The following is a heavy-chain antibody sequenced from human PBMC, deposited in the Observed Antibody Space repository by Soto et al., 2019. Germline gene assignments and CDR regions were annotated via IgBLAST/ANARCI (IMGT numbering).Heavy chain of an antibody. CDR1: GGSISSSSYY. D-gene: IGHD5-12*01. CDR2: IYYSGST. V-gene: IGHV4-39*02. Sequence: SETLSLTCTVSGGSISSSSYYWGWIRQPPGKGLEWIGSIYYSGSTYYNPSLKSRVTISVDTSKNQFSLKLSSVTAADTAVYYCARDSRTLAATTFYYYYYYMDVWGKGTTVTVSS. CDR3: ARDSRTLAATTFYYYYYYMDV. J-gene: IGHJ6*03.